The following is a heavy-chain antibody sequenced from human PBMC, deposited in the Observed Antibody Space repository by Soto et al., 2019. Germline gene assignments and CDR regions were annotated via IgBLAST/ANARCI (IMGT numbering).Heavy chain of an antibody. CDR3: ARVPTDYGDYYYYYGMDV. CDR1: GGTFSSYA. CDR2: IIPIFGTA. V-gene: IGHV1-69*01. D-gene: IGHD4-17*01. Sequence: QVQLVQSGAEVKKPGSSVKVSCKASGGTFSSYAISWVRQAPGQGREWMGGIIPIFGTANYAQKFQGRVTITADESTSTAYMELSSLRSEDTAVYYCARVPTDYGDYYYYYGMDVWGQGTTVTVSS. J-gene: IGHJ6*02.